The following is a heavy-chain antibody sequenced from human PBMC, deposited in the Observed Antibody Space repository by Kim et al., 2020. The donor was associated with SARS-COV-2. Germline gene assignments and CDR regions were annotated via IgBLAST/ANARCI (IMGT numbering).Heavy chain of an antibody. Sequence: GGSLRLSCAASGFTFSSYSMNWVRQAPGKGLEWVSSISSSSSYIYYADSVKGRFTISRDNAKNSLYLQMNSLRAEDTAVYYCAREDGGYSGYDLLHYFDYWGQGTLVTVSS. J-gene: IGHJ4*02. CDR3: AREDGGYSGYDLLHYFDY. CDR2: ISSSSSYI. D-gene: IGHD5-12*01. V-gene: IGHV3-21*01. CDR1: GFTFSSYS.